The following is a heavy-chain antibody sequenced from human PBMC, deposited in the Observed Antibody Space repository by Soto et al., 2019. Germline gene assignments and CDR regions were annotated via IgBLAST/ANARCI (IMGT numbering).Heavy chain of an antibody. Sequence: PSETLSLTCTVSGGSISSGGYYWSWIRQHPGKGLEWIGYIYYSGSTYYNPSLKSRVTISVDTSKNQFSLKLSSVTAADTAVYYCARYVVVVAADAFDIWGQGTMVTVSS. J-gene: IGHJ3*02. CDR1: GGSISSGGYY. CDR3: ARYVVVVAADAFDI. D-gene: IGHD2-15*01. V-gene: IGHV4-31*03. CDR2: IYYSGST.